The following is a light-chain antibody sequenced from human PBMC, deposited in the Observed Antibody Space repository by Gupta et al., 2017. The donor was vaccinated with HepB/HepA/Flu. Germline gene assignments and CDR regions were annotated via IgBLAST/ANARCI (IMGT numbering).Light chain of an antibody. J-gene: IGKJ3*01. CDR2: TTA. CDR1: QGIAGW. CDR3: QLGYDYRFT. Sequence: DIQMTQSPLSVSASVGDRVTITCRASQGIAGWLAWYQQKPGKAPKLLIYTTANAQSGVPSTVRGSGSGTDFTLTMRILHPEDFATYFCQLGYDYRFTF. V-gene: IGKV1-12*01.